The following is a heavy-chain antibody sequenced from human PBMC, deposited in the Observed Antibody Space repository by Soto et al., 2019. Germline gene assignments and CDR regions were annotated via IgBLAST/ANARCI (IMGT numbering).Heavy chain of an antibody. CDR2: ISRYNGDT. V-gene: IGHV1-18*01. D-gene: IGHD5-12*01. J-gene: IGHJ6*02. CDR3: AREGVAPYYYYGMDV. CDR1: GYTFTRSG. Sequence: QVQLVQSGAEVKKPGASVKVSCKASGYTFTRSGISWVRQAPGQGPEWMGWISRYNGDTNYAQKFKGRITMTTDTSTSTAYMELRSLRSDDTAVYYCAREGVAPYYYYGMDVWGQGTPVTVSS.